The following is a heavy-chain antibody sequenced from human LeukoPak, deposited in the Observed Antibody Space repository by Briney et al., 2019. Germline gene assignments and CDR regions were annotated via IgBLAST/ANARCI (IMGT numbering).Heavy chain of an antibody. CDR2: INQYGNET. J-gene: IGHJ4*02. D-gene: IGHD4-17*01. Sequence: PGGSLRLSCVPSGFAYCYYWMTWVRQAPGEGLGWVANINQYGNETYYVDSVTGHFFIFRDNVKNSMCLQMNRLRAEDTAVYYCARDYGDYWGQGTLVTVSS. CDR1: GFAYCYYW. CDR3: ARDYGDY. V-gene: IGHV3-7*01.